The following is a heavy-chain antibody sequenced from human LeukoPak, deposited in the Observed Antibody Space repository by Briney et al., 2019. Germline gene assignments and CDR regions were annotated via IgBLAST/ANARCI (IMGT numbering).Heavy chain of an antibody. V-gene: IGHV4-30-4*01. D-gene: IGHD3-3*01. CDR1: GGSISSGDYY. Sequence: SETLSLTCTVSGGSISSGDYYWSWIRQPPGKGLEWIGHIYYSGSTYYNPSLKSRVTISVDTSKNQFSLKLSSVSAADTAVYYCASLSDLLQAFDIWGQGTMVTVSS. CDR3: ASLSDLLQAFDI. J-gene: IGHJ3*02. CDR2: IYYSGST.